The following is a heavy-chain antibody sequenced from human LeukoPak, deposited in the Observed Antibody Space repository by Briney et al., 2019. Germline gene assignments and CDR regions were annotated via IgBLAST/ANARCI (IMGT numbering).Heavy chain of an antibody. CDR2: ISYDGSNK. Sequence: GGSLRLSCAASGFTFSSYAMHWVRQAPGKGLEWVAVISYDGSNKYYADSVKGRFTIPRDNSKNTLYLQMNSLRAEDTAVYYCARDVWDIVVVTASWGSGYFDYWGQGTLVTVSS. J-gene: IGHJ4*02. CDR3: ARDVWDIVVVTASWGSGYFDY. V-gene: IGHV3-30*04. CDR1: GFTFSSYA. D-gene: IGHD2-21*02.